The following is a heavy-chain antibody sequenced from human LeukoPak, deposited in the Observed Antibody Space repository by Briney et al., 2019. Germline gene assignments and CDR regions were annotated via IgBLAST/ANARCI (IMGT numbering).Heavy chain of an antibody. D-gene: IGHD3-22*01. CDR3: ASEITYDSNGYGPAFDY. CDR1: GYTFTGYY. Sequence: GASVKLSCKGSGYTFTGYYMHWVRQAPGQGLEWMGWINPNSGGTNYAQKFQGRVTMTRDTSISTAYMELSRLRSDDTAVYYCASEITYDSNGYGPAFDYWGQGTLVTVSS. CDR2: INPNSGGT. V-gene: IGHV1-2*02. J-gene: IGHJ4*02.